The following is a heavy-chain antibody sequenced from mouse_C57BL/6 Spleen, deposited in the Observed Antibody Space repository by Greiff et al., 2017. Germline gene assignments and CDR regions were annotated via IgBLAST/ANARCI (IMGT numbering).Heavy chain of an antibody. CDR1: GYTFTSYW. V-gene: IGHV1-50*01. Sequence: VQLKQPGAELVKPGASVKLSCKASGYTFTSYWMQWVKQRPGQGLEWIGEIAPSDSYTTYTQKFKGKATLTVDTSSSTAYMQLSSLTSEDSAVYYFARLGTYPYYFDYWGQGTTLTVSS. CDR3: ARLGTYPYYFDY. J-gene: IGHJ2*01. D-gene: IGHD5-1*01. CDR2: IAPSDSYT.